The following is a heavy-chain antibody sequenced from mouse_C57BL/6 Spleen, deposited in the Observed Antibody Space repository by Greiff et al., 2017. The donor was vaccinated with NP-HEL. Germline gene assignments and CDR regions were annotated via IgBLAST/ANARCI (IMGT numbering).Heavy chain of an antibody. CDR3: ARDPPAMDY. J-gene: IGHJ4*01. Sequence: EVQLQQTEGGLVQPGSSMKLSCTASGFTFSDYYMAWVRQVPEKGLEWVANINYDGSSTYYLDSLKSRFIISRDNAKNILYLQMSSLKSEDTATYYCARDPPAMDYWGQGTSVTVSS. CDR1: GFTFSDYY. CDR2: INYDGSST. V-gene: IGHV5-16*01.